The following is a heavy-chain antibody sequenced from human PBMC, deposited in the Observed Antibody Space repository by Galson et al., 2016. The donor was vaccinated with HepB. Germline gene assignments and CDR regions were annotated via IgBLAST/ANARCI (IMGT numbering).Heavy chain of an antibody. Sequence: SVKVSCKASGVSFRDYGISWVRQASGQGLEWMGGITPIFGSTNYAQKFQGRLTITADESTRTAYMELNSLRSEDTAVYYCAGDVVGSGGYIPGPWAQGTLVSVSS. V-gene: IGHV1-69*13. CDR2: ITPIFGST. CDR3: AGDVVGSGGYIPGP. CDR1: GVSFRDYG. J-gene: IGHJ5*02. D-gene: IGHD2-15*01.